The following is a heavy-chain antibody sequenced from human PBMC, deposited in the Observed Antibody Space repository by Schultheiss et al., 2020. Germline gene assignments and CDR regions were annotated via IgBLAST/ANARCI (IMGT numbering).Heavy chain of an antibody. CDR1: GGSFSGYY. D-gene: IGHD5-12*01. J-gene: IGHJ4*02. V-gene: IGHV4-59*01. CDR3: ARGRSGLPMEFDY. CDR2: IYYSGST. Sequence: SETLSLTCAVYGGSFSGYYWSWIRQPPGKGLEWIGYIYYSGSTNYNPSLKSRVTISVDTSKNQFSLKLSSVTAADTAVYYCARGRSGLPMEFDYWGQGTLVTVSS.